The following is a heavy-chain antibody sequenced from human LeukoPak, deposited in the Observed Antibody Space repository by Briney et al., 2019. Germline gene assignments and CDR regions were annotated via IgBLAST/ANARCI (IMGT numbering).Heavy chain of an antibody. J-gene: IGHJ4*02. V-gene: IGHV3-30*03. D-gene: IGHD2-2*01. CDR1: GFTFSSYG. CDR3: ATIRGHYQLPQSFDY. CDR2: ISYDGSNK. Sequence: GGSLRLSCAASGFTFSSYGMHWVRQAPGKGLEWVAVISYDGSNKYYADSVKGRFTISRDNSKNTLYLQMNSLRAEDTAVYYCATIRGHYQLPQSFDYWGQGTLVTVSS.